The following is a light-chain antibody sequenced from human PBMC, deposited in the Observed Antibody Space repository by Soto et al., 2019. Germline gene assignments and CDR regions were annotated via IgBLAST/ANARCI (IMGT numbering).Light chain of an antibody. CDR2: GAS. CDR3: QHYGSLVLT. J-gene: IGKJ4*01. CDR1: QSVSRTY. Sequence: EIVLTQSPGTLSLSPGERATLSCRASQSVSRTYLAWYQQKPGQAPRLLIYGASSRATGIPDRFSGSGSGTDFTLTISRLEPEDFAVYYCQHYGSLVLT. V-gene: IGKV3-20*01.